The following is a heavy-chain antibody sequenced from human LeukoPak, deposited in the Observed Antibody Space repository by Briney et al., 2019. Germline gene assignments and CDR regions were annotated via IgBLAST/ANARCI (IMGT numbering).Heavy chain of an antibody. V-gene: IGHV1-2*02. Sequence: ASVKVSCKASGYTFTDYYMHWVRQAPGQGLEWMGWINPRSGGTNYAQNLQGRVTLTRDTSASTAHMELSSLTSEDTAVYYCVRDWGGSSAIWGQGTLVTVSS. CDR1: GYTFTDYY. CDR2: INPRSGGT. CDR3: VRDWGGSSAI. D-gene: IGHD6-6*01. J-gene: IGHJ4*02.